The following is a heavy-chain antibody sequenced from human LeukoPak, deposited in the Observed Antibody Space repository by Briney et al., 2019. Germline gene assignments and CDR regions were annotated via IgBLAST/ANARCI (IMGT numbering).Heavy chain of an antibody. J-gene: IGHJ4*02. CDR2: IYHTGST. V-gene: IGHV4-39*02. D-gene: IGHD3-16*01. Sequence: SSETLSLTCAVSGDSITNSRYHWGWVRQPPGKGLEWMASIYHTGSTYYNSSLKSRVTISVDTSKNQFSLELTSATAADTAVYYCAREAAGGVSGGYYFDYWGQGALVTVSS. CDR3: AREAAGGVSGGYYFDY. CDR1: GDSITNSRYH.